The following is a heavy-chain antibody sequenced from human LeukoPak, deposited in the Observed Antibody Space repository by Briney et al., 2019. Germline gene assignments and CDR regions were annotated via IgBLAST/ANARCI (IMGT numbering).Heavy chain of an antibody. Sequence: GGSLRLSCAASGFTFSSYSMNWVRQAPGKGLEWVSYISSSSSTIYYADSVKGRFTISRDNSKNSLYLQMNSLRAEDTAVYYCARGRYSSSSGDFDYWGQGTLVTVSS. CDR1: GFTFSSYS. D-gene: IGHD6-6*01. V-gene: IGHV3-48*01. CDR3: ARGRYSSSSGDFDY. J-gene: IGHJ4*02. CDR2: ISSSSSTI.